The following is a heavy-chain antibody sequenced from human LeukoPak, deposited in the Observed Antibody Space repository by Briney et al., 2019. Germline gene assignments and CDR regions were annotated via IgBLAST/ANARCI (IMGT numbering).Heavy chain of an antibody. CDR1: GGSFSGYY. Sequence: ETLSLTCAVYGGSFSGYYWSWVRQAPGKGLEWVSAISGSGGSTYYADSVKGRFTISRDNSKNTLYLQMNSLRAEDTAVYYCANTPHSSGPYYFDYWGQGTLVTVSS. V-gene: IGHV3-23*01. J-gene: IGHJ4*02. CDR2: ISGSGGST. D-gene: IGHD6-19*01. CDR3: ANTPHSSGPYYFDY.